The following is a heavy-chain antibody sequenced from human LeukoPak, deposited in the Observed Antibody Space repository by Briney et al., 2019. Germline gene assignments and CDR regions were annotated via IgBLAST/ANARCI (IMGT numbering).Heavy chain of an antibody. CDR1: GGSISSSSYY. CDR2: IYYSGST. Sequence: PSETLSLTCTVSGGSISSSSYYWGWIRQPPGKGLEWIGSIYYSGSTYYNPSLKSRVTISVDTSKNQFSLKLSSVTAADTAVYYCAVYYYDSSGYYYAFDYWGQGTLVTVSS. CDR3: AVYYYDSSGYYYAFDY. V-gene: IGHV4-39*01. J-gene: IGHJ4*02. D-gene: IGHD3-22*01.